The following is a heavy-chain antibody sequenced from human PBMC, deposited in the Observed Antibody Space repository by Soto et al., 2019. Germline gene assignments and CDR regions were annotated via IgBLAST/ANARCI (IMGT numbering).Heavy chain of an antibody. CDR3: AKNRDYDFWSGHQPYYYYMDV. CDR2: ISGSGGST. J-gene: IGHJ6*03. D-gene: IGHD3-3*01. CDR1: GFTFSSYA. V-gene: IGHV3-23*01. Sequence: GGSLRLSCAASGFTFSSYAMSWVRQAPGKGLEWVSAISGSGGSTYYADSVKGRFTISRDNSKNTLYLQMNSLRAEDTAVYYCAKNRDYDFWSGHQPYYYYMDVWGKGTTVTVSS.